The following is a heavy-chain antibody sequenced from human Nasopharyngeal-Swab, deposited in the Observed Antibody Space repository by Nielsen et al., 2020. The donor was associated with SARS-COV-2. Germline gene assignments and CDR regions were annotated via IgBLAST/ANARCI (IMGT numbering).Heavy chain of an antibody. CDR2: IYYSGST. Sequence: SETLSLTCTVSGGSISSGDYYWSWIRQPPGKGLEWIGYIYYSGSTYYNPSLKSRVTISVDTSKNQFSLKLSSVTAADTAVYYCARDSWGMTTVTKNIWYFDLWGRGTLVTVSS. V-gene: IGHV4-30-4*02. D-gene: IGHD4-17*01. CDR1: GGSISSGDYY. CDR3: ARDSWGMTTVTKNIWYFDL. J-gene: IGHJ2*01.